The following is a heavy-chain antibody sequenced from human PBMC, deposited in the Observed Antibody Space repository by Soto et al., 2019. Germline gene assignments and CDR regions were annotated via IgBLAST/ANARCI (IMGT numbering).Heavy chain of an antibody. Sequence: EVQLLESGGGLVLPGGSLRLSCAASGFTYSTYAMSWVRQAPGKGLEWVSAISGGGGSTYYADSVKGRFTISRDSSKNTLYLQMNSLRAEDTAVYYCAKCLAAAIQLWLCYFDSWGQGTLVTVSS. CDR3: AKCLAAAIQLWLCYFDS. J-gene: IGHJ4*02. CDR1: GFTYSTYA. CDR2: ISGGGGST. D-gene: IGHD5-18*01. V-gene: IGHV3-23*01.